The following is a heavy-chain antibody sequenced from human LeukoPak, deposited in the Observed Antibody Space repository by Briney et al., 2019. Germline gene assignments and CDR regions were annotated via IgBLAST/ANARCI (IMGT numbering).Heavy chain of an antibody. Sequence: ASVKVSCKASGYTFTSYGISWVRQAPGQGLEWMGWISTQSGNTNYAQKVQGRLTLTTDRSTNTAYMELRSLRSDDTAVYYRARGAYGDKWGQGTMVTVSS. J-gene: IGHJ4*02. V-gene: IGHV1-18*01. CDR3: ARGAYGDK. CDR2: ISTQSGNT. CDR1: GYTFTSYG. D-gene: IGHD4-17*01.